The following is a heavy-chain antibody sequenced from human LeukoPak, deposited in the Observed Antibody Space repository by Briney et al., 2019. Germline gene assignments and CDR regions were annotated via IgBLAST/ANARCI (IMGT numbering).Heavy chain of an antibody. CDR2: IVVGSGNT. V-gene: IGHV1-58*02. CDR1: GFTFTSSA. J-gene: IGHJ3*02. Sequence: SVKVSCKASGFTFTSSAMQWVRQARGRRLEWIGWIVVGSGNTNYAQKFQERVTITRDMSTSTAYMELSSLRSEDTAVYYCAAAGVYYDYVWGSYRFGDAFDIWGQGTMVTVSS. D-gene: IGHD3-16*02. CDR3: AAAGVYYDYVWGSYRFGDAFDI.